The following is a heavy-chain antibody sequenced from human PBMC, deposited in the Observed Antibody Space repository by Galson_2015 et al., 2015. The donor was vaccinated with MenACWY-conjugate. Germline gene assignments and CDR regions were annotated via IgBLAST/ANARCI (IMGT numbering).Heavy chain of an antibody. CDR2: ISATSATI. D-gene: IGHD6-13*01. CDR1: GFTFSSFR. V-gene: IGHV3-21*01. J-gene: IGHJ5*02. Sequence: SLRLSCAASGFTFSSFRMNWVRQAPGKGLEWVSSISATSATIYYADSVKGRFTISRDNAKNSLYLQMNSLRAEDTAVYYCARTAGSVPPWGRGTLVTVSS. CDR3: ARTAGSVPP.